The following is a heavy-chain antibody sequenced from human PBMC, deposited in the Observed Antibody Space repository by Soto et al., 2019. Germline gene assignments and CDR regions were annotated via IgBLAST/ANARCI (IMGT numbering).Heavy chain of an antibody. Sequence: EVQLVESGGGLIQPGGSLRLSCAASGFTVSSNYMSWVRQAPGKGLEWVLVIYSGGGTYYADSVKGRFTISRDNSKNTLYLQMNSLRAEDTAVYYCTGDSSSSPYYYGMDVWGQGTTVSVSS. J-gene: IGHJ6*02. V-gene: IGHV3-53*01. CDR3: TGDSSSSPYYYGMDV. CDR2: IYSGGGT. D-gene: IGHD6-6*01. CDR1: GFTVSSNY.